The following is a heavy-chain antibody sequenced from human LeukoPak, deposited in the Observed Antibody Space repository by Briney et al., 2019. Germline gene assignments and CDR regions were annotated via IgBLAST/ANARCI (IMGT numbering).Heavy chain of an antibody. CDR2: MNTNSGNT. CDR1: GYTFSCYD. V-gene: IGHV1-8*01. Sequence: ASVKVSCKASGYTFSCYDINWVRQATGQGLEWMGWMNTNSGNTGYTQKFQGRVTMTRNTSISTAYMELSSLRSEDTAVYYCARAPSYCTSGSCYYYYGLDVWGQGTTVTVSS. D-gene: IGHD2-15*01. J-gene: IGHJ6*02. CDR3: ARAPSYCTSGSCYYYYGLDV.